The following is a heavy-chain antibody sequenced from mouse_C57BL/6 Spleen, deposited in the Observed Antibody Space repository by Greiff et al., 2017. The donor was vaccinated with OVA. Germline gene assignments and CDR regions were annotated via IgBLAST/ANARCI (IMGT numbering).Heavy chain of an antibody. CDR1: GYTFTDYY. D-gene: IGHD1-1*01. J-gene: IGHJ4*01. Sequence: EVQLQQSGPELVKPGASVKISCKASGYTFTDYYMNWVKQSHGKSLEWIGDINPNNGGTSYNQKFKGKATLTVDKSSSTAYMELRSLTSEDSAVYYCARSYYGRSYAMDYWGQGTSVTVSS. V-gene: IGHV1-26*01. CDR3: ARSYYGRSYAMDY. CDR2: INPNNGGT.